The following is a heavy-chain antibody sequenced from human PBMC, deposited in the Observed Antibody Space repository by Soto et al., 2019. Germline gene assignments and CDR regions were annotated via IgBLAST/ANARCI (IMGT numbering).Heavy chain of an antibody. CDR3: ATGSRDGYNY. Sequence: SETLSLTCTVSGGSISSYYWSWIRQPPGKGLEWIGYIYYSGSTNYNPSLKSRVTISVDTSKNQFSLKLSSVTAADTAVYYCATGSRDGYNYWGQGTLVTVPS. J-gene: IGHJ4*02. D-gene: IGHD5-12*01. V-gene: IGHV4-59*01. CDR1: GGSISSYY. CDR2: IYYSGST.